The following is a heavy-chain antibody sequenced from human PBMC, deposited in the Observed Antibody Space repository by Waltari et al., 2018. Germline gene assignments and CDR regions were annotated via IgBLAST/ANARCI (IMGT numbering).Heavy chain of an antibody. CDR2: INHSGST. J-gene: IGHJ4*02. CDR1: GGSFSGYY. D-gene: IGHD3-10*01. CDR3: ARDRLGELGSDY. Sequence: QVQLQQWGAGLLKPSETLSLTCAVYGGSFSGYYWSWIRQPPGKGLAWVGEINHSGSTNYNPALKSRVTMSGDTSKNQFSLKLSSVTAADTAVYYCARDRLGELGSDYWGQGTLVTVSS. V-gene: IGHV4-34*01.